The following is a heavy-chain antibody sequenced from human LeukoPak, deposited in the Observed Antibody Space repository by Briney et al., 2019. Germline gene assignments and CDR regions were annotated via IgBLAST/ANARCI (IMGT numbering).Heavy chain of an antibody. CDR1: GFTFSSYG. V-gene: IGHV3-23*01. J-gene: IGHJ5*02. Sequence: PGGSLRLSCAASGFTFSSYGMSWVRQAPGKGLEWVSAISGSGGSTYYADSVKGRVTISRDNSKNTLYLQMNSLRAEDTAVYYCATNYCSGGSCYSFGKYNWFDPWGQGTLVTVSS. D-gene: IGHD2-15*01. CDR3: ATNYCSGGSCYSFGKYNWFDP. CDR2: ISGSGGST.